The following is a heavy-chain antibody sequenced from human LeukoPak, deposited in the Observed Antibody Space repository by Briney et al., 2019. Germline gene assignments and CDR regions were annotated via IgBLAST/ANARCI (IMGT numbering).Heavy chain of an antibody. Sequence: GGSLRLSCAASGFTFSRNSMHWLRQAPGKGLEYVSAITSNGGTTYYANSVRGRFTISRDNSKNTLYLQMGSLRAEDMAVYYCARAYGSGNYFDDWGQGTLVTVSS. V-gene: IGHV3-64*01. CDR2: ITSNGGTT. J-gene: IGHJ4*02. CDR3: ARAYGSGNYFDD. D-gene: IGHD3-10*01. CDR1: GFTFSRNS.